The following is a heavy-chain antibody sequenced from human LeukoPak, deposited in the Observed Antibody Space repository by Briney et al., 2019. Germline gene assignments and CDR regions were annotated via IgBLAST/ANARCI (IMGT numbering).Heavy chain of an antibody. CDR2: IKQDGSEK. D-gene: IGHD3-10*01. CDR3: ARDAYVLLWFGEYYFDY. CDR1: GFTFSSYW. Sequence: RGSLRLSCAASGFTFSSYWMSWVRQAPGKGLEWVANIKQDGSEKYYVDSVKGRFTISRDNAKNSLYLQMNSLRAEDTAVYYCARDAYVLLWFGEYYFDYWGQGTLVTVSS. V-gene: IGHV3-7*01. J-gene: IGHJ4*02.